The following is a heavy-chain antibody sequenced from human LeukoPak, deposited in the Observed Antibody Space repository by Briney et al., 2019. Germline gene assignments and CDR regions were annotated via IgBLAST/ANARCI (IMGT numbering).Heavy chain of an antibody. CDR2: ISNSGTNT. Sequence: PGGSLRLSCAASGFIFTSYIMKWVRQAPGRGLEWVSTISNSGTNTHYADSVKGRFAISRDNAKNALYLQMNSMRAEDTAVYYCARLSDSKSSDLWGQGTLVTVSS. V-gene: IGHV3-21*01. D-gene: IGHD2/OR15-2a*01. CDR3: ARLSDSKSSDL. J-gene: IGHJ4*02. CDR1: GFIFTSYI.